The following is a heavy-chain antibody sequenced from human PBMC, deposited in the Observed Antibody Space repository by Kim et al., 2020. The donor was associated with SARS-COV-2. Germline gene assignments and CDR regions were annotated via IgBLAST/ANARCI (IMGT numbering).Heavy chain of an antibody. V-gene: IGHV3-74*01. D-gene: IGHD6-19*01. Sequence: YADSVKGRFTISRDNAKNTLYLQMNSLRAEDTAVYYCARRQFTSGWYYFDYWGRGTLVTVSS. J-gene: IGHJ4*02. CDR3: ARRQFTSGWYYFDY.